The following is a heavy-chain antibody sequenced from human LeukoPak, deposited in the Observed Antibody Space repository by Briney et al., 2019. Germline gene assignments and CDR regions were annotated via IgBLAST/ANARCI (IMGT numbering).Heavy chain of an antibody. D-gene: IGHD4-17*01. CDR2: INTDGSST. Sequence: GGSLRLSCAASGFTFSTYWLHWVRQAPGKGLVWVSRINTDGSSTTYADSVKGRFTISRDNAKNSLYLQMNSLRAEDTAVYYCARGGSGDYNRNFDYWGQGTLVTVSS. CDR3: ARGGSGDYNRNFDY. CDR1: GFTFSTYW. J-gene: IGHJ4*02. V-gene: IGHV3-74*01.